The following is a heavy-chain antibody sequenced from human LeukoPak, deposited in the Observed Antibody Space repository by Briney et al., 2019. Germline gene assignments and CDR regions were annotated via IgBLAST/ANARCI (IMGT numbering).Heavy chain of an antibody. V-gene: IGHV3-23*01. Sequence: PGGSLRLSCAASGFTFSSYAMSWVRQAPGKGLEWVSAISGSGGSTYYADSVKGRFTISRDNSKNTLYLQMNSLRAEDTAVYYCAKLGARQWLATGEYWGQGTLVTVSS. D-gene: IGHD6-19*01. J-gene: IGHJ4*02. CDR1: GFTFSSYA. CDR3: AKLGARQWLATGEY. CDR2: ISGSGGST.